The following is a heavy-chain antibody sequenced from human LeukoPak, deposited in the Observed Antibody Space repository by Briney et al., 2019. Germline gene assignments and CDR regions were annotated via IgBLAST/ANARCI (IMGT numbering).Heavy chain of an antibody. J-gene: IGHJ4*02. V-gene: IGHV4-4*09. D-gene: IGHD3-22*01. CDR2: IYTSGST. CDR3: ARSLFITRFDY. CDR1: GGSISSYY. Sequence: SETLSLTRTVSGGSISSYYWSWIRQPPGKGLEWIGYIYTSGSTNYNPSLKSRVTISVDTSKNQFSLKLSSVTAADTAVYYCARSLFITRFDYWGQGTLVTVSS.